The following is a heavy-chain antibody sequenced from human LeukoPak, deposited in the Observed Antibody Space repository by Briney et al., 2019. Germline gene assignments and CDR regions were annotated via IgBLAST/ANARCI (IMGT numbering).Heavy chain of an antibody. CDR3: ARDPLRYLRMAHYDS. Sequence: GGSLTLSCAASGFTFSTSAMNWVRQVPGKGLEWVSSIDWDSSHIYYAASVKGRFTISRDNGRNSVYLQMNSLRAEDTAVYYCARDPLRYLRMAHYDSWGQGTRFAVPS. CDR1: GFTFSTSA. J-gene: IGHJ4*02. D-gene: IGHD3-9*01. CDR2: IDWDSSHI. V-gene: IGHV3-21*01.